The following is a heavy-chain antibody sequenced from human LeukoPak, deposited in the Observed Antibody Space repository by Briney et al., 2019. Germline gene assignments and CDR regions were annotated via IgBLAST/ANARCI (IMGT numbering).Heavy chain of an antibody. D-gene: IGHD3-3*01. CDR1: GNTFGSSD. Sequence: ASVKVSCKASGNTFGSSDINWVRQAPGQGLEWMGRMNPISGNTGYVQKFQGRVIMTRDTSISTAYMELSSLRSEDTAVYYCASGDWSGYSNWFDPWGQGTLVTVSS. CDR2: MNPISGNT. V-gene: IGHV1-8*01. CDR3: ASGDWSGYSNWFDP. J-gene: IGHJ5*02.